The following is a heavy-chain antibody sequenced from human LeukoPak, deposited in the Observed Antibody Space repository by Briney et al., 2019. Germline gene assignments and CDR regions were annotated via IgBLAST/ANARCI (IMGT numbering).Heavy chain of an antibody. D-gene: IGHD6-13*01. J-gene: IGHJ5*02. Sequence: SETLSLTCTVSGGSISSYYWSWIRQPPGKGLEWIGYIYYSGSTNYNPSLTSRVTISVDTSKNQFSLKLSSVTAADTAVYYCAIRGAAGWFDPWGQGTLVTVSS. CDR2: IYYSGST. V-gene: IGHV4-59*01. CDR1: GGSISSYY. CDR3: AIRGAAGWFDP.